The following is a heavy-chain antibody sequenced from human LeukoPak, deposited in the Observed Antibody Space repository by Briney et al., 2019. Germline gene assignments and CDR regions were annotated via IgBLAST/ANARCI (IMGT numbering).Heavy chain of an antibody. J-gene: IGHJ4*02. V-gene: IGHV1-8*01. CDR3: ATGGIKMNYYGSGSYYDY. CDR2: MNPISGNT. Sequence: ASVKVSCKASGYTFTSYDINWVRQATGQGLEWMGWMNPISGNTGYAQKFQGRVTMTRNTSISTAYMELSSLRSEDTAVYYCATGGIKMNYYGSGSYYDYWGQGTLVTVSS. D-gene: IGHD3-10*01. CDR1: GYTFTSYD.